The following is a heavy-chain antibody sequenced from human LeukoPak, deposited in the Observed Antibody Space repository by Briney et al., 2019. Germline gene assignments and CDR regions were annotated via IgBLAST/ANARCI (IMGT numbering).Heavy chain of an antibody. J-gene: IGHJ4*02. D-gene: IGHD1-26*01. V-gene: IGHV3-48*04. CDR1: GFTFSSYS. CDR2: IRSSSSTI. Sequence: GGSLRLSCAASGFTFSSYSMNWVRQAPGKGLEWVSYIRSSSSTIYYADSVKGRFTISRDNAKNSLYLQMNSLRVEDTAVYYCTRDEEGASREFDYWGQGALVTVSS. CDR3: TRDEEGASREFDY.